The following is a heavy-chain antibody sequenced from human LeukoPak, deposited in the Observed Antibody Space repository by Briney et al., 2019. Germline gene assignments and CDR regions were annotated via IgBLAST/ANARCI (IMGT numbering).Heavy chain of an antibody. J-gene: IGHJ4*02. CDR3: AKDRGYSGYGIDY. V-gene: IGHV3-48*01. CDR2: ISSSSSTI. Sequence: PGGPLRLSCAASGFTFSSYSMNWVRQAPGKGLEWVSYISSSSSTIYYADSVKGRFTISRDNAKNSLYLQMNSLRAEDTAVYYCAKDRGYSGYGIDYWGQGTLVTVSS. D-gene: IGHD5-12*01. CDR1: GFTFSSYS.